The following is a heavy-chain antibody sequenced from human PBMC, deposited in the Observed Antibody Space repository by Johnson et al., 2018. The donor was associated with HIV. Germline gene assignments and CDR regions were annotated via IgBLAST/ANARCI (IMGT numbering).Heavy chain of an antibody. Sequence: VQLVESGGVVVQPGGSLRLSCAASGFTFSSYWMSWVRQAPGKGLQLVADIKQDGSEKYYVDSVKGRFTISRDNAKNSLYLQMNSLRAEDTAVYYCARRSWAFDAFDIWGQGTMVTVSS. CDR1: GFTFSSYW. D-gene: IGHD1-26*01. V-gene: IGHV3-7*01. CDR2: IKQDGSEK. CDR3: ARRSWAFDAFDI. J-gene: IGHJ3*02.